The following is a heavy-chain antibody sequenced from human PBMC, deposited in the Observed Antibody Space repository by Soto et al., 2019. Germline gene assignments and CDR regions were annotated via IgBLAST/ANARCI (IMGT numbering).Heavy chain of an antibody. V-gene: IGHV4-39*01. Sequence: SETLSLTCTVSGVSFRTSDYYWGWIRQPPNKGLEWIGSMHYSGSTFYNPSLKSRVTISVDTSKNQFSLKLTSVTAADTAVYYCARPGYSSSWYWFDPWGQGSLVTVSS. CDR3: ARPGYSSSWYWFDP. J-gene: IGHJ5*02. CDR1: GVSFRTSDYY. D-gene: IGHD6-13*01. CDR2: MHYSGST.